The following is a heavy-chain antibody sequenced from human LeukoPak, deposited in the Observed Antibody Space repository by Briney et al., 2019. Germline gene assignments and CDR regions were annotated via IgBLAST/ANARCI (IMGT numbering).Heavy chain of an antibody. CDR3: AELGITMIGGV. CDR1: GFTFSNYS. V-gene: IGHV3-21*01. CDR2: ISSSSSYM. J-gene: IGHJ6*04. D-gene: IGHD3-10*02. Sequence: GGSLRLSCAASGFTFSNYSMNWVRQAPGKGLEWVSSISSSSSYMYDSDSVKGRFTISRDNAKNSLYLQMNSLRAEDTAVYYCAELGITMIGGVWGKGTTVTISS.